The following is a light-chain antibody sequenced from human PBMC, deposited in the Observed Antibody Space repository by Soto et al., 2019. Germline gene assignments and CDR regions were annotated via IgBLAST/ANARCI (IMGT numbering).Light chain of an antibody. J-gene: IGKJ2*01. Sequence: EILMTQSLATLSVSPGERATLSCRASQSVSSNLAWYQQKPGQAPRLLIYGASTRATGTPGRFSGSGSGTEFTLTIRSLQSADFAVYYCQQYNNWPYTFGQGNKLEIK. V-gene: IGKV3-15*01. CDR3: QQYNNWPYT. CDR1: QSVSSN. CDR2: GAS.